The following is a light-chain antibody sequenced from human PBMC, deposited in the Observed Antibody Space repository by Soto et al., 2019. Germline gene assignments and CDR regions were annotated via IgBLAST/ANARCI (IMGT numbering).Light chain of an antibody. J-gene: IGLJ1*01. CDR1: SSNIGAGYD. CDR3: QSYDSSLSGPYV. Sequence: PELTKPASVKGAERDGVSIFCTGSSSNIGAGYDVHWYQQLPGTAPKLLIYGNSNRPSGVPDRFSGSKSGTSASLAITGLQAEDEADYYCQSYDSSLSGPYVFGTGTKVTVL. CDR2: GNS. V-gene: IGLV1-40*01.